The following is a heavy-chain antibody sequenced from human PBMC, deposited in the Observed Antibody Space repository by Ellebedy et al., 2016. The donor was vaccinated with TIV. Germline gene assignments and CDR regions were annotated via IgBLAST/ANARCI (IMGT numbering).Heavy chain of an antibody. CDR3: ARLRPWELLDY. J-gene: IGHJ4*02. D-gene: IGHD1-26*01. Sequence: AASVKVSCKTSGYTFTSYDMIWVRQAPGQGLEWMGWIDTKTGNPTYAQGFTGRFVFSLDTSVSTAYLQISNLTAEDTAVFYCARLRPWELLDYWGQGTRVTVSS. CDR1: GYTFTSYD. CDR2: IDTKTGNP. V-gene: IGHV7-4-1*02.